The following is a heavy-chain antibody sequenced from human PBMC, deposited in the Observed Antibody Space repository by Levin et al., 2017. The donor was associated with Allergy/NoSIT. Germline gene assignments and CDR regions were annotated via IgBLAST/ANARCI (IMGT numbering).Heavy chain of an antibody. Sequence: GGSLRLSCAASGFTFNNFAMNWVRQAPGKGLEWVSGISGGGDSTYYADSVKGRFTISRDNSKNTLYLQMKSLRAEDTAVYYCAKGAGGSGRYWGQGTLVTVSS. CDR2: ISGGGDST. CDR3: AKGAGGSGRY. D-gene: IGHD3-10*01. J-gene: IGHJ4*02. CDR1: GFTFNNFA. V-gene: IGHV3-23*01.